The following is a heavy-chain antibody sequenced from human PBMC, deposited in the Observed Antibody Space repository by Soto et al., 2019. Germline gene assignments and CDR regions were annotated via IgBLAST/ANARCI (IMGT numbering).Heavy chain of an antibody. CDR3: ASHRPGARFDP. V-gene: IGHV1-2*02. J-gene: IGHJ5*02. Sequence: QVQLVQSGAEVKKPGASVKVSCKAPRYIFTAYFMHWVRQAPGQGLEWMGWINPNNGATHYGLSFQGRVTMTRDTSISTGYMELSNLRSDHTAVYFCASHRPGARFDPWGQGTLVIVSS. CDR2: INPNNGAT. CDR1: RYIFTAYF. D-gene: IGHD4-17*01.